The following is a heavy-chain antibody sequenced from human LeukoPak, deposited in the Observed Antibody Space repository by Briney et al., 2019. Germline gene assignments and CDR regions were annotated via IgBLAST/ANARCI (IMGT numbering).Heavy chain of an antibody. V-gene: IGHV3-21*01. Sequence: GGSLRLSCAASGFTFSAYNMNWVRQAPGKGLEWVSSISSSGTPIYYAESSKGRFTISRDNAKNSLYLQMNSLRAEDTAVYYCARHTGPYYSSGSYGLDVWGQGTTVIVSS. J-gene: IGHJ6*02. CDR3: ARHTGPYYSSGSYGLDV. D-gene: IGHD3-10*01. CDR1: GFTFSAYN. CDR2: ISSSGTPI.